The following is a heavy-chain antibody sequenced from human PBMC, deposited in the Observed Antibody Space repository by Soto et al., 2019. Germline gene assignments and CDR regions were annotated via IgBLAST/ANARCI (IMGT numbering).Heavy chain of an antibody. CDR1: GGSISSSSYY. D-gene: IGHD6-13*01. J-gene: IGHJ4*02. V-gene: IGHV4-39*07. Sequence: SETLSLTCTVSGGSISSSSYYWGWIRQPPGKGLEWIGSIYYSGSTYYNPSLKSRVTISVDTSKNQFSLKLSSVTAADTAVYYCARGPGPIAAVYYFDYWGQGTLVTVSS. CDR3: ARGPGPIAAVYYFDY. CDR2: IYYSGST.